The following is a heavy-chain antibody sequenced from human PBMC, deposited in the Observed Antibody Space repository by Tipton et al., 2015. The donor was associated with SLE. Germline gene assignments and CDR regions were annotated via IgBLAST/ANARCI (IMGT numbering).Heavy chain of an antibody. CDR1: GFNG. D-gene: IGHD3-16*01. Sequence: QLVQSGGGVVQPGMSLRLSCSTSGFNGMHWVRQAPGKGLEWVAHVWYDGSKTFYADSVKGRFTLSRDNSENKVFLQMNSLRVEDTAVYYCARAGIGGGALDIWGQGTKVTVSS. CDR2: VWYDGSKT. V-gene: IGHV3-33*01. CDR3: ARAGIGGGALDI. J-gene: IGHJ3*02.